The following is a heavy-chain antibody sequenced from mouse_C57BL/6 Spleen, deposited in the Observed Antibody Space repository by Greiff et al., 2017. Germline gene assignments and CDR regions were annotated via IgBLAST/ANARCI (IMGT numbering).Heavy chain of an antibody. D-gene: IGHD2-4*01. CDR3: ATMITPYYAMDY. CDR2: ISSGSSTI. CDR1: GFTFSDYG. J-gene: IGHJ4*01. Sequence: EVQLVESGGGLVKPGGSLKLSCAASGFTFSDYGMHWVRQAPEKGLEWVAYISSGSSTIYYADTVKGRFTISRDNAKNTLFLQMTSLRSEDTAMYYCATMITPYYAMDYWGQGTSVTVSS. V-gene: IGHV5-17*01.